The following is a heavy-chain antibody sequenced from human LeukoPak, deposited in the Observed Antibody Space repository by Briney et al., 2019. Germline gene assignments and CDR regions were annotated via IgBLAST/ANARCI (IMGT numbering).Heavy chain of an antibody. CDR3: ASGQRRSYYDSSGYYRDAFDI. D-gene: IGHD3-22*01. V-gene: IGHV4-59*01. CDR1: GGSISSYY. J-gene: IGHJ3*02. CDR2: IYYSGST. Sequence: SETLSLTCTVSGGSISSYYWSWIRQPPGKGLEWIGYIYYSGSTNYNPSLKSRVTISVDTSKNQFSLKLSSVTAADTAVYYCASGQRRSYYDSSGYYRDAFDIWGQGTMVTVSS.